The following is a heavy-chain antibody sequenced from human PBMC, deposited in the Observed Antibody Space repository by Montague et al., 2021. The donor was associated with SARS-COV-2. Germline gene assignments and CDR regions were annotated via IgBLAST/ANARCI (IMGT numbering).Heavy chain of an antibody. CDR2: IYYSGST. CDR1: GGSISSSSYY. D-gene: IGHD3-3*01. Sequence: SETLSLTCTVSGGSISSSSYYWVWIRQPPGKGLEWIGSIYYSGSTYYNPSLKSRVTISVDTSKNQFSLKLSSVTAADTAVYYCARHSPFTIFGVVTTPGWFDHWGQGTLVTVSS. V-gene: IGHV4-39*01. J-gene: IGHJ5*02. CDR3: ARHSPFTIFGVVTTPGWFDH.